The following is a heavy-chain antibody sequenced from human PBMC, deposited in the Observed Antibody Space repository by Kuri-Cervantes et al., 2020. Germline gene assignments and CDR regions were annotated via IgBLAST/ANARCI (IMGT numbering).Heavy chain of an antibody. Sequence: GGSLRLSCAASGFTFSSYWMHWVRQAPGKGLVWASRINSDGSSTSYADSVKGRFTISRDNAKNSLYLQMNSLRAEDTAVYYCAKVSAVVVAAPAYYMDVWGNGTTVTVSS. J-gene: IGHJ6*03. CDR3: AKVSAVVVAAPAYYMDV. V-gene: IGHV3-74*01. CDR2: INSDGSST. D-gene: IGHD2-15*01. CDR1: GFTFSSYW.